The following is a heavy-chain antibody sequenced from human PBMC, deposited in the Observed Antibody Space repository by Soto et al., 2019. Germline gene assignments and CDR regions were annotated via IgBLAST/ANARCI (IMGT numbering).Heavy chain of an antibody. CDR3: AKDRGSSSSYLYGWFDP. CDR2: ISGSGGST. Sequence: EVQLLESGGGLVQPGGSLRLSCAASGFTFSSYAMSWVRQAPGKGLEWVSAISGSGGSTYYADSVKGRFTISRDNSKNTLYLQMNSLRAEDTAVYYCAKDRGSSSSYLYGWFDPWGQGTMVTVSS. CDR1: GFTFSSYA. D-gene: IGHD6-13*01. J-gene: IGHJ3*01. V-gene: IGHV3-23*01.